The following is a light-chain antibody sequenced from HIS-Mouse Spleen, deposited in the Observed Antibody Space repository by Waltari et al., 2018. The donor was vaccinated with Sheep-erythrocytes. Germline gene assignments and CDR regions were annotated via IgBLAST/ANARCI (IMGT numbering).Light chain of an antibody. V-gene: IGLV2-11*01. CDR3: CSYAGSYNHV. Sequence: QSALTQPRSVSGSPGQSVTISCTGTSSDVGGYNYVSWYQQHPGKAPNPIFYDFSKRPSGVPDRFSGAKSGNPASLTRSGLQAEDDADYYCCSYAGSYNHVFATGTKVTVL. CDR2: DFS. J-gene: IGLJ1*01. CDR1: SSDVGGYNY.